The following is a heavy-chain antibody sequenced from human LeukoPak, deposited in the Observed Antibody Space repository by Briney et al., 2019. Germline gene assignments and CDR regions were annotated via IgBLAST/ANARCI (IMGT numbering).Heavy chain of an antibody. V-gene: IGHV1-2*02. CDR2: INPNSGGT. CDR3: ARGIVVVTNFDY. Sequence: GASVKISCKACGYTFTGYYMHWVRQDPGQGLEWMGWINPNSGGTNYAQKFQGRVTMTRDTSISTAYMELSRLRSDDTAVYYCARGIVVVTNFDYWGQGTLVTVSS. J-gene: IGHJ4*02. CDR1: GYTFTGYY. D-gene: IGHD2-21*02.